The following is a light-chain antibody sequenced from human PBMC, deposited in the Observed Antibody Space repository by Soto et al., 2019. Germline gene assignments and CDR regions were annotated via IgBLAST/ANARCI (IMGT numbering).Light chain of an antibody. Sequence: QSALTQPASVSGYPGQSITISCTGTSINLVSWYQHHPGKAPKLMIYETSKRPSGVSNRFSGSKSGNTASLTISGLQAEDDADYYCCLHAGGNTFDVFGIGTKLTVL. J-gene: IGLJ1*01. CDR2: ETS. CDR1: SINL. V-gene: IGLV2-23*01. CDR3: CLHAGGNTFDV.